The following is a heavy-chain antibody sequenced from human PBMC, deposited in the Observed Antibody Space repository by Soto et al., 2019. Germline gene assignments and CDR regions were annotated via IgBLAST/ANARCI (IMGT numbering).Heavy chain of an antibody. CDR3: VRGHTTLTAGY. D-gene: IGHD4-17*01. Sequence: PGGSLRLSCAVSGFRLSDYYMSWIRRAPGKGLEWLSYVNRDGTTTYYTDSVRGRFTISRDNAKNSLFLQMNSLRAVDTAVYYCVRGHTTLTAGYWGPGTLVTVSS. CDR1: GFRLSDYY. J-gene: IGHJ4*02. V-gene: IGHV3-11*01. CDR2: VNRDGTTT.